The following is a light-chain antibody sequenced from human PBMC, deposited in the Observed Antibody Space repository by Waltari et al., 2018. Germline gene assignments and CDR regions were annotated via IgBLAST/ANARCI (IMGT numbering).Light chain of an antibody. Sequence: EIVMTQSPATLSVSPGDTATLSCRASQSVSSTVAWYQQKPGQAPRPLIFGSSTRATGIPARFSGSGSGTEFTLTISSLQSEDFAVYYCQQYNNWPPLTFGGGTKVEIK. CDR1: QSVSST. V-gene: IGKV3D-15*01. J-gene: IGKJ4*01. CDR3: QQYNNWPPLT. CDR2: GSS.